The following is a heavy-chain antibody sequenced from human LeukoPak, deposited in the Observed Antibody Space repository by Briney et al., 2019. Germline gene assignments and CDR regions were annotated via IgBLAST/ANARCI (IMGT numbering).Heavy chain of an antibody. Sequence: PGGSLRLSCAASGFTFSSYAMSWVRQAPGKGLEWVSAISGSGGSTYYADSVKGRFTISRDNSKNTLYLQMNSLRAEDTAVYYCAMYYYDSSGPHYIDYWGQGTLVTVSS. CDR1: GFTFSSYA. CDR3: AMYYYDSSGPHYIDY. V-gene: IGHV3-23*01. CDR2: ISGSGGST. J-gene: IGHJ4*02. D-gene: IGHD3-22*01.